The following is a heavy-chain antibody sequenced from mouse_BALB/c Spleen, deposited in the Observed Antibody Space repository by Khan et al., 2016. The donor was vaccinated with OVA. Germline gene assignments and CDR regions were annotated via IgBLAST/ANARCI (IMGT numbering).Heavy chain of an antibody. Sequence: QVQLQQSGAELVKPGASVKLSCKTSGYTFTNYWIQWVKQRPGQGLGWIGEIFPGTGTTYYNENFKAKATLTIDTSSSTAYMQLSILTSEDSAVYFCARGYFGNYEFAYWGQGTLVTVSA. J-gene: IGHJ3*01. D-gene: IGHD2-1*01. CDR3: ARGYFGNYEFAY. CDR1: GYTFTNYW. CDR2: IFPGTGTT. V-gene: IGHV1S132*01.